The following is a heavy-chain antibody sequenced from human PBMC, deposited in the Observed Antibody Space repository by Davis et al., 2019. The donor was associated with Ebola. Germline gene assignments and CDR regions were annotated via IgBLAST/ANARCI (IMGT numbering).Heavy chain of an antibody. D-gene: IGHD6-13*01. CDR2: IYYSGST. Sequence: PSETLSLTCTVSGGSISSYYWSWIRQPPGKGLEWIGYIYYSGSTNYNPSLTSRVTISVDTSKNQFSLKLSSVTAADTAVYYCARESSSWYGGYYFDYWGQGTLVTVSS. V-gene: IGHV4-59*01. CDR3: ARESSSWYGGYYFDY. J-gene: IGHJ4*02. CDR1: GGSISSYY.